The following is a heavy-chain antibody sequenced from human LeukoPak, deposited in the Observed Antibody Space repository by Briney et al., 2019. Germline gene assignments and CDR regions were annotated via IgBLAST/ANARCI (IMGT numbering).Heavy chain of an antibody. D-gene: IGHD5-18*01. CDR1: GGSISSSNYY. CDR3: ARESRNTAMAMRY. J-gene: IGHJ4*02. Sequence: PSETLSLTCTVSGGSISSSNYYWGWIRQPPGKGLEWIGSIYYSGSTYYNPSLKSRVTISVDTSKNQVSLKLSSVTAADTAVYYCARESRNTAMAMRYWGQGTLVTVSS. V-gene: IGHV4-39*02. CDR2: IYYSGST.